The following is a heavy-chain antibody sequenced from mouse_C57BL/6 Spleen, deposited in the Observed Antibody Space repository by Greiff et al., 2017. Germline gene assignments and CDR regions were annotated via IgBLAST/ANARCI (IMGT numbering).Heavy chain of an antibody. V-gene: IGHV3-6*01. CDR3: ARDSNYLYYFDY. CDR2: ISYDGSN. Sequence: EVQLQESGPGLVKPSQSLSLTCSVTGYSITSGYYWNCIRQFPGNKLEWIGYISYDGSNNYNPSLKNRISITRDTSKNQFFLKLNSVTTEDTATYYCARDSNYLYYFDYWGQGTTLTVSS. D-gene: IGHD2-5*01. J-gene: IGHJ2*01. CDR1: GYSITSGYY.